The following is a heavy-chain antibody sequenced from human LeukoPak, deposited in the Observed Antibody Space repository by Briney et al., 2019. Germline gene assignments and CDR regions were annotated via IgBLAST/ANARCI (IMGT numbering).Heavy chain of an antibody. CDR2: IYSGGST. CDR1: GFTGSSNY. CDR3: ARLWFGELSFDY. V-gene: IGHV3-66*01. Sequence: GGSLRLSCAASGFTGSSNYMSWVRQAPGKGQERVSVIYSGGSTYYADSVKGRFTISRDNSKNTLYLQMNSLRAEDTAVYYCARLWFGELSFDYWGQGTLVTVSS. D-gene: IGHD3-10*01. J-gene: IGHJ4*02.